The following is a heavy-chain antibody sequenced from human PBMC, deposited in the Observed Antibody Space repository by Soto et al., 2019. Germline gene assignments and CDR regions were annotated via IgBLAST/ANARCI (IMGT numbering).Heavy chain of an antibody. Sequence: GASVKVSCKASGYTFTSYGISWVRQAPGQGLEWMGWISAYNGNTNYAQKLQGRVTMTTDTSTSTAYMELRSLRSEDTAVYYCARGQVVVPAAMGAFDIWGQGTMVTVSS. CDR1: GYTFTSYG. D-gene: IGHD2-2*01. J-gene: IGHJ3*02. V-gene: IGHV1-18*01. CDR2: ISAYNGNT. CDR3: ARGQVVVPAAMGAFDI.